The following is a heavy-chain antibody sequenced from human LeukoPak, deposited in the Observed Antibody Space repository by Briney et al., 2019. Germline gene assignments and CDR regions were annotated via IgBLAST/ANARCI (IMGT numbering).Heavy chain of an antibody. CDR1: GGSISSSSYY. J-gene: IGHJ4*02. CDR3: ARGIAAAGEFDY. Sequence: SETLSVTCTVSGGSISSSSYYWGWIRQPPGKGLEWIGYIYYSGSTNYNPSLKSRVTISVDTSKNQFSLKLSSVTAADTAVYYCARGIAAAGEFDYWGQGTLVTVSS. V-gene: IGHV4-61*05. D-gene: IGHD6-13*01. CDR2: IYYSGST.